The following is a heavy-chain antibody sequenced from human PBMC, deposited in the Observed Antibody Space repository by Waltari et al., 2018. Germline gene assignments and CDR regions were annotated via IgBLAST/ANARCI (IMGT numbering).Heavy chain of an antibody. CDR1: GFTFSAHY. V-gene: IGHV3-72*01. CDR3: VRSYTASPMDV. J-gene: IGHJ6*02. D-gene: IGHD2-2*02. Sequence: EVQVVASGVDLVQPGGSLTLSCAGSGFTFSAHYIDWVRQAPGKGLEWLGLTRNKENSYSTVYAASVKGRFTISRDDSKNLAYLQMNSLGIDDTAIYYCVRSYTASPMDVWGQGTTVTVSS. CDR2: TRNKENSYST.